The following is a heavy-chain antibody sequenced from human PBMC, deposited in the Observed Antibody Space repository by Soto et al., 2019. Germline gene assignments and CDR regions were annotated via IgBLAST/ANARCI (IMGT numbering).Heavy chain of an antibody. D-gene: IGHD2-2*01. CDR3: ASTPDCSSTSCYYYYGMDV. J-gene: IGHJ6*02. Sequence: ASVKVSCKASGYTFTSYGISWVRQAPGQGLEWMGWISAYNGNTNYAQKLQSRVTMTTDTSTSTAYMELRSLRSDDTAVYYCASTPDCSSTSCYYYYGMDVWGQGTTVTVSS. CDR2: ISAYNGNT. V-gene: IGHV1-18*01. CDR1: GYTFTSYG.